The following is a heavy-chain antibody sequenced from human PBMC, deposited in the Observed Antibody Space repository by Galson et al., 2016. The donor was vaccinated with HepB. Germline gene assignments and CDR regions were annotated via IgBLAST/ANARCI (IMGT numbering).Heavy chain of an antibody. CDR1: GYTFTSYG. V-gene: IGHV1-18*04. Sequence: SVKVSCKASGYTFTSYGITWVRQAPGQGLEWMGWISAYNGNTNYAQKLQGRVTMTTDASTSTAYMELRSLRSDDTAVYYCAAAVAGNFDYWGQGILVTVPS. CDR2: ISAYNGNT. CDR3: AAAVAGNFDY. J-gene: IGHJ4*02. D-gene: IGHD6-19*01.